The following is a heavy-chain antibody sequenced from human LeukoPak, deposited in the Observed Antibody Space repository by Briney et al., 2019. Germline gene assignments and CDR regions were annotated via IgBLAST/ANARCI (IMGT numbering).Heavy chain of an antibody. V-gene: IGHV3-66*01. J-gene: IGHJ4*02. Sequence: PGGSLRLSCAASGFTFSSYWMSWVRQAPGKGLEWVSVIYSGGSTHYADSAKGRFTISRDNSKNTLYLQMSSLRAEDTAVYFCATGERMVRGDGVDYWGQGTLVTVSS. CDR2: IYSGGST. D-gene: IGHD3-10*01. CDR1: GFTFSSYW. CDR3: ATGERMVRGDGVDY.